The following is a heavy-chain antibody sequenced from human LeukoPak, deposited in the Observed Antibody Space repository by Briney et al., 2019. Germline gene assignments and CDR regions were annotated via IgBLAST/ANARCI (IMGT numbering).Heavy chain of an antibody. Sequence: SVKVSCKTSGGTFSSSAITWVRRAPGQGLEWMGRIIPVLNITSYAQKFQGRVTITADTSTSTVYMELSSLRSEETAVYYCARDQGLTAPPPYGLDVWGQGTTVIVSS. J-gene: IGHJ6*02. CDR3: ARDQGLTAPPPYGLDV. V-gene: IGHV1-69*04. D-gene: IGHD4/OR15-4a*01. CDR2: IIPVLNIT. CDR1: GGTFSSSA.